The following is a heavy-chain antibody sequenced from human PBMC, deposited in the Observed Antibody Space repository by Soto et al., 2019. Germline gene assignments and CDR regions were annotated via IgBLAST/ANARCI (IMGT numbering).Heavy chain of an antibody. CDR2: ISGSGGST. CDR3: AKDRSPRWLVRSYYYYGMDV. D-gene: IGHD6-19*01. Sequence: GGSLRLSCAASGFTFSSYAMSWVRQAPGKGLEWVSAISGSGGSTYYADSVKGRFTISRDNSKNTLYLQMNSLRAEDTAVYYCAKDRSPRWLVRSYYYYGMDVWGQGTTVTVSS. CDR1: GFTFSSYA. V-gene: IGHV3-23*01. J-gene: IGHJ6*02.